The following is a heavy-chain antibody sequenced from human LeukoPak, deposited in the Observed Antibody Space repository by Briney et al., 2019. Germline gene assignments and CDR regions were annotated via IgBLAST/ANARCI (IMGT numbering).Heavy chain of an antibody. CDR1: GGSISSSSSY. CDR2: IYYSGST. V-gene: IGHV4-39*07. J-gene: IGHJ4*02. CDR3: ARALGNCSGGSCYIDY. Sequence: SETLSLTCTVSGGSISSSSSYWGWIRQPPGKGLEWIGSIYYSGSTYYNPSLKSRVTISVDTSKNQFSLKLSSVTAADTAVYYCARALGNCSGGSCYIDYWGQGTLVTVSS. D-gene: IGHD2-15*01.